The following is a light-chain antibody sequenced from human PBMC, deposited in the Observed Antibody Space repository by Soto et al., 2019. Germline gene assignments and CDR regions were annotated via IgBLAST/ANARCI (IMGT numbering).Light chain of an antibody. J-gene: IGKJ1*01. CDR1: QSVSTSY. V-gene: IGKV3-20*01. Sequence: EIVLTQSPGTLSLSPGERATLSCRASQSVSTSYLAWYQQKPGQAPRLLIYGASSRATGIPDRFSGSGSGTDFTLTISRLELEDFAVYYCQQYGTSPRTFGQGTKVDTK. CDR3: QQYGTSPRT. CDR2: GAS.